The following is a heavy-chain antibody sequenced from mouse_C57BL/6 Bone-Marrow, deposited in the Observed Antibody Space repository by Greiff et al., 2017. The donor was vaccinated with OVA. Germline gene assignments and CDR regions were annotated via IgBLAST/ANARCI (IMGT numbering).Heavy chain of an antibody. V-gene: IGHV1-62-2*01. CDR1: GYTFTEYT. CDR2: FYPGSGSI. Sequence: LQESGAELVKPGASVKLSCKASGYTFTEYTIHWVKQRSGQGLEWIGWFYPGSGSIKYNEKFKDKATLTADKSSSTVYMELSRLTSEDSAVYFCARHEEGYYYGSSYRYFDVWGTGTTVTVSS. J-gene: IGHJ1*03. D-gene: IGHD1-1*01. CDR3: ARHEEGYYYGSSYRYFDV.